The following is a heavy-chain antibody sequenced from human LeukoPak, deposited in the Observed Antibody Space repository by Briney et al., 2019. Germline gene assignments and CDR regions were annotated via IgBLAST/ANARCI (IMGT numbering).Heavy chain of an antibody. Sequence: PGGSLRLSCAASGFTFSDAWMTWLRQAPGKELKWVGLIKSRTNGGTTHYAAPVKGRFTLSRDDSKSTLFLQMNSLKTEDTAVYYCAREVSGAHPYWGQGTLVTVSS. CDR2: IKSRTNGGTT. D-gene: IGHD1-26*01. CDR1: GFTFSDAW. V-gene: IGHV3-15*01. J-gene: IGHJ4*02. CDR3: AREVSGAHPY.